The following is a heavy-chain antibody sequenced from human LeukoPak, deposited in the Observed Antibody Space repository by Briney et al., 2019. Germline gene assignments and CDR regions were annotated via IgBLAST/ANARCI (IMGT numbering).Heavy chain of an antibody. CDR3: AKATGNYGDYYFDH. Sequence: PGGSLRLSCAASGFTFSSYSMHWVRQAPGKGLEWVAVMSYDGSDKYYADSVKGRFTISRDNSKNTLYLQMNSLRAEDTAVYYCAKATGNYGDYYFDHWGQGTPVTVSS. CDR2: MSYDGSDK. J-gene: IGHJ4*02. V-gene: IGHV3-30*04. CDR1: GFTFSSYS. D-gene: IGHD4-17*01.